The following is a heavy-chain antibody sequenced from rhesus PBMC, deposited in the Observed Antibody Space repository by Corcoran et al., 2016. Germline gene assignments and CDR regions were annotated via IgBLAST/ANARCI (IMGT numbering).Heavy chain of an antibody. CDR1: GVSLSSTNL. D-gene: IGHD2-15*01. CDR2: IDGSGGET. CDR3: ARLIYCSSTYCSSDGLDS. V-gene: IGHV4-93*02. Sequence: QVQLQESGPAVVKPSETLSLTCAVSGVSLSSTNLWSWIRQSPGKGLGWIGGIDGSGGETKNNPSPKRRGSSSIDTSKTQFSLKLSLGAAADADVDYCARLIYCSSTYCSSDGLDSWGQGVVVTVSS. J-gene: IGHJ6*01.